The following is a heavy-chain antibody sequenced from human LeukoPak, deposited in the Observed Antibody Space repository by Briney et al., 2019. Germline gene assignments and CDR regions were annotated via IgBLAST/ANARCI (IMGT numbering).Heavy chain of an antibody. D-gene: IGHD1-26*01. J-gene: IGHJ3*02. CDR3: ARGGSYLSAFDI. V-gene: IGHV3-53*01. CDR2: IYSRGRT. Sequence: GGSLRLSCASSRFTVSSNYMIWVRQARGKGLEWFSIIYSRGRTFYADSGKGRFTISRDNSKNTLYLQMNSLRAEDMAVYYCARGGSYLSAFDIWGQGTMVTVYS. CDR1: RFTVSSNY.